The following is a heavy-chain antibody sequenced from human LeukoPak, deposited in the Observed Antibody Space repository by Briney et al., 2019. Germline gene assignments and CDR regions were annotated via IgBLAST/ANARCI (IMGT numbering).Heavy chain of an antibody. CDR2: INSDGSST. D-gene: IGHD4-17*01. CDR1: GFTISSYW. J-gene: IGHJ4*02. CDR3: ARDPAYGDYVYDY. Sequence: GGTLRLFCEASGFTISSYWMHWVRQAPGKGLVWVSRINSDGSSTSYADSVKGRFTISRDNAKNTLYLQMNSLRAEDTAVYYCARDPAYGDYVYDYWGQGTLVTVSS. V-gene: IGHV3-74*01.